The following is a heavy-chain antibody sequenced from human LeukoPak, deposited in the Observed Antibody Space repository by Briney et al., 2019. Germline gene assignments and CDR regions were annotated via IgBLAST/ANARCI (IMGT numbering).Heavy chain of an antibody. J-gene: IGHJ6*03. CDR1: GGTFSSYA. CDR2: IIPIFGTA. CDR3: ARAPGRYDYYMDV. Sequence: VASVKVSCKASGGTFSSYAISWVRQAPGQGLEWMGGIIPIFGTANYAQKFQGRVTITTDESTSTAYMGLSSLRSEDTAVYYCARAPGRYDYYMDVWGKGTTVTVSS. V-gene: IGHV1-69*05. D-gene: IGHD2-2*01.